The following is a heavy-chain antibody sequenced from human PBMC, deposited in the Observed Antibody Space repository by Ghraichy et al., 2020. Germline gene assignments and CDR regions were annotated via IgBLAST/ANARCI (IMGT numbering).Heavy chain of an antibody. CDR1: GFTFSNYA. CDR3: AKVHAYDDYGDY. V-gene: IGHV3-23*01. D-gene: IGHD5-12*01. Sequence: GSLRLSCAASGFTFSNYAMTWVRQAPGKGLEWVSAISGGGTTTYYADSVKGRFTVSRDNPKNTLYLQMNSLRDEDTAVYYCAKVHAYDDYGDYWGQGTLVTVSS. J-gene: IGHJ4*02. CDR2: ISGGGTTT.